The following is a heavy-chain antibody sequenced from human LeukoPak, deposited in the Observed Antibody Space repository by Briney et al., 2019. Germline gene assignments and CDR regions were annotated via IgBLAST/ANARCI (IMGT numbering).Heavy chain of an antibody. Sequence: GASVKVSFKASGYTFTSYYMHWVRQAPGQGLEWMGWISAYNGNTNYAQKLQGRVTMTTDTSTSTAYMELRSLRSDDTAVYYCARVSFPYYYYYYMDVWGKGTTVTVSS. J-gene: IGHJ6*03. CDR3: ARVSFPYYYYYYMDV. CDR1: GYTFTSYY. D-gene: IGHD3-16*02. V-gene: IGHV1-18*04. CDR2: ISAYNGNT.